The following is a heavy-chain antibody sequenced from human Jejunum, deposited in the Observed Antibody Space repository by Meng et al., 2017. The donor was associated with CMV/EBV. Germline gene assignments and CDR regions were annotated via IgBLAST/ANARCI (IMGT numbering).Heavy chain of an antibody. CDR1: GFTFSAYW. CDR2: LTPDGGMT. V-gene: IGHV3-74*01. J-gene: IGHJ4*02. CDR3: ARDLRGKDDY. D-gene: IGHD5-12*01. Sequence: CTPSGFTFSAYWMHWVRQTPGKGLVWVSRLTPDGGMTDYADSVKGRFTISRDNAKSTLYLQMNSLRAEDTGVYYCARDLRGKDDYWGQGTRVTVSS.